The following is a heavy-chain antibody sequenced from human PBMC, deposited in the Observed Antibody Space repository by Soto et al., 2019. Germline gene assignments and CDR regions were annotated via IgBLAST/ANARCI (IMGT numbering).Heavy chain of an antibody. CDR2: INHSGTI. V-gene: IGHV4-34*01. CDR3: ARADRTLVTSYSLDV. Sequence: KPSETLSLTCAVYGGSFSGYYWTWIRQPPGKGLEWIGDINHSGTINFNPSLKSRLTISLDTSKKHFSLKLSSVTDADTAAYYCARADRTLVTSYSLDVWGQGTTVTVSS. CDR1: GGSFSGYY. D-gene: IGHD2-21*02. J-gene: IGHJ6*02.